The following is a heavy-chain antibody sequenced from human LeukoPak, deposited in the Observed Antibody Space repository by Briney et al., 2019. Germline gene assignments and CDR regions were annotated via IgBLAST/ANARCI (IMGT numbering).Heavy chain of an antibody. D-gene: IGHD2-2*01. Sequence: ASVKVSCKASGYTFTSYDINWVRQATGQGLEWMGWMNLNSGNTGYAQKFQGRVTITRNTSISTAYMELSSLRSEDTAVYYCARVSVDCSSTSCYEGLMGYYYMDVWGKGTTVTVSS. J-gene: IGHJ6*03. CDR2: MNLNSGNT. V-gene: IGHV1-8*01. CDR3: ARVSVDCSSTSCYEGLMGYYYMDV. CDR1: GYTFTSYD.